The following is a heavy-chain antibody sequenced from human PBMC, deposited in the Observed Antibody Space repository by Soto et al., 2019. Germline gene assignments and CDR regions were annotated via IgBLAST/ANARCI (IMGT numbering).Heavy chain of an antibody. CDR1: GGTFSSYA. CDR2: IIPIFGTA. Sequence: ASVKVSCKASGGTFSSYAISWLRQAPGQGLEWMGGIIPIFGTANYAQKFQGRVTITADESTSTAYMELSSLRSEDTAVYYCARNNVWFGELKVYWGQGTLVTVSS. J-gene: IGHJ4*02. V-gene: IGHV1-69*13. D-gene: IGHD3-10*01. CDR3: ARNNVWFGELKVY.